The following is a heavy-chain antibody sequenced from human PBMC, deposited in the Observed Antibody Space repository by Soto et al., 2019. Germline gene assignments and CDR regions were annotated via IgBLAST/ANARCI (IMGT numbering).Heavy chain of an antibody. CDR2: ISYDGSNK. CDR3: ARAGGYCSSTSCYRREELGS. Sequence: QVQLVESGGGVVQPGRSLRLSCAASGFTFSSDAMHWVRQAPGKGLEWVAVISYDGSNKYYADSVKGRFTISRDNSKNTLYLQMNSLRDEDTAVYYCARAGGYCSSTSCYRREELGSWGQGTLVTVSS. D-gene: IGHD2-2*01. J-gene: IGHJ5*02. V-gene: IGHV3-30-3*01. CDR1: GFTFSSDA.